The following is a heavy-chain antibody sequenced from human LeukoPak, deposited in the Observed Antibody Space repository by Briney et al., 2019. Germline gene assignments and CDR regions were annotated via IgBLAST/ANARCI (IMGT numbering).Heavy chain of an antibody. D-gene: IGHD5-18*01. Sequence: PGGSLRPSCAASGFTFNSYWMTWLRQAPGKGLEWVANIKQDGSEKYYVDSVKGRFTISRDNARNSVYLQMNSLRAEDTAVYYCARGGTRGYSPSDYWGQGTLVTVSS. CDR1: GFTFNSYW. CDR2: IKQDGSEK. J-gene: IGHJ4*02. V-gene: IGHV3-7*01. CDR3: ARGGTRGYSPSDY.